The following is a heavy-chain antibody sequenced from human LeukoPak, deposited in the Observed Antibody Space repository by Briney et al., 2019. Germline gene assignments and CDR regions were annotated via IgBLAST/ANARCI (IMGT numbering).Heavy chain of an antibody. V-gene: IGHV3-13*04. CDR3: ARAHDSSGYYDY. D-gene: IGHD3-22*01. J-gene: IGHJ4*02. Sequence: GGSLRLSCAASGFTSSSYDMHWVRQATGKGLEWVSAIGTAGDTYYPGSVKGRFTISRENAKNSLYLQMNSLRAGDTAVYYCARAHDSSGYYDYWGQGTLVTVSS. CDR2: IGTAGDT. CDR1: GFTSSSYD.